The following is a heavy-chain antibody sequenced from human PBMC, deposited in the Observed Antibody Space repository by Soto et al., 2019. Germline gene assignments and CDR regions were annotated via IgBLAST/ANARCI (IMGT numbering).Heavy chain of an antibody. CDR2: IYYSGST. V-gene: IGHV4-59*01. D-gene: IGHD3-22*01. CDR1: GGSISSYY. J-gene: IGHJ6*03. CDR3: ARVGYSNYYYYMDV. Sequence: TSETLSLTCTVSGGSISSYYWSWIRQPPGKGLEWIGYIYYSGSTNYNPSLKSRVTISVDTSKNQFSLKLSSVTAADTAVYYCARVGYSNYYYYMDVWGKGTTVTVSS.